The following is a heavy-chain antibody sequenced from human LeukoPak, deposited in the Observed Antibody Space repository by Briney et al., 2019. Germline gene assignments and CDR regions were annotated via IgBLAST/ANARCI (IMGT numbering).Heavy chain of an antibody. CDR2: ISGSGGST. Sequence: GGSLRLSCAASGFTFSSYAMSWVRQAPGKGLEWVSAISGSGGSTYYADSVKGRFTISRDNSKDTLYLQMNSLRAEDAAAYYCANDPLAMVDYWGQGTLVTVSS. CDR3: ANDPLAMVDY. J-gene: IGHJ4*02. D-gene: IGHD5-24*01. V-gene: IGHV3-23*01. CDR1: GFTFSSYA.